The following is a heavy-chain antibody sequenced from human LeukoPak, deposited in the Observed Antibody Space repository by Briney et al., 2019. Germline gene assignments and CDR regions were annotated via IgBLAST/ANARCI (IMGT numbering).Heavy chain of an antibody. CDR3: ERVRGDYLAFDI. J-gene: IGHJ3*02. CDR1: GFTFSNYG. Sequence: GGSLRLSCAASGFTFSNYGINWVRQAPGEGLEWSSYIISSSSTIHYADSAQGRFTISRGNAKNSLYLQMNSLRAEDTAVYYCERVRGDYLAFDIWGQGTMVIVSS. D-gene: IGHD4-17*01. CDR2: IISSSSTI. V-gene: IGHV3-48*01.